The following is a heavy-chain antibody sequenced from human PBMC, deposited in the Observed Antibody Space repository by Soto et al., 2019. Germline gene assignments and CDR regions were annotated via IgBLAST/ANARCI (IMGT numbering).Heavy chain of an antibody. CDR3: ATGDTIFLYGMDV. CDR2: INSDGSST. D-gene: IGHD3-9*01. CDR1: GFTFSSYA. Sequence: PGGSLRLSCAASGFTFSSYAMHWVRQAPGKGLVWVSRINSDGSSTSYADSVKGRFTISRDNAKNTLYLQMNSLRAEDTAVYYCATGDTIFLYGMDVRGQGTTVTGSS. V-gene: IGHV3-74*01. J-gene: IGHJ6*02.